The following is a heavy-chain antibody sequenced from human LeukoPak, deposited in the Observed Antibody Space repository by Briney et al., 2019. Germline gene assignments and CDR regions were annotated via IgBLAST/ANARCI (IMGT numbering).Heavy chain of an antibody. V-gene: IGHV1-18*01. D-gene: IGHD3-10*01. CDR2: ISAYNGNT. J-gene: IGHJ4*02. CDR3: ARGQLLWFGERAGYFDY. Sequence: ASVKVSCKASGYTFTSYGISWVRQAPGQGLESMGWISAYNGNTNYAQKLQGRVTMTTDTSTSTAYMELRSLRSDDTAVYYCARGQLLWFGERAGYFDYWGRGTLVTVSS. CDR1: GYTFTSYG.